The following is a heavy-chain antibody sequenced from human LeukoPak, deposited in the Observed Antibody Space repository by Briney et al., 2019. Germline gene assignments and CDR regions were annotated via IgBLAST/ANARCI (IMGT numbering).Heavy chain of an antibody. J-gene: IGHJ4*02. V-gene: IGHV5-51*01. CDR2: IYHGDSDT. Sequence: GEPLKISCDGSGYIFTSYWIAWVRQMPGKGLQWMGIIYHGDSDTRYSPSFQGQVTISADKSISTAYLQWSSLKASDTAMYYCARPSGSYFKDYFDYWGQGTLVTVSS. CDR3: ARPSGSYFKDYFDY. D-gene: IGHD3-10*01. CDR1: GYIFTSYW.